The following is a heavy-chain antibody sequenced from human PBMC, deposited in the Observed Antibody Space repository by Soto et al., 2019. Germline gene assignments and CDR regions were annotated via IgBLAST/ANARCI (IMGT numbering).Heavy chain of an antibody. V-gene: IGHV3-33*01. D-gene: IGHD3-10*01. CDR3: ARDHLYGSRSCGQDAFNV. CDR2: IWFDGSNK. CDR1: GFTFRDYG. J-gene: IGHJ3*01. Sequence: GGSLRLSCAASGFTFRDYGMHWVRQAPDKGLEWLALIWFDGSNKYYGDSVKGRFTISRDNSKNTLYLQMNSLRAEDTAVYYCARDHLYGSRSCGQDAFNVWGQGAMVTVSS.